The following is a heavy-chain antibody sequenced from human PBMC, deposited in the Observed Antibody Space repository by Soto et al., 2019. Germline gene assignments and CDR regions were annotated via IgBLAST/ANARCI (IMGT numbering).Heavy chain of an antibody. CDR1: GFTFSSYG. D-gene: IGHD5-12*01. V-gene: IGHV3-30*18. J-gene: IGHJ6*03. Sequence: QVQLVESGGGVVQPGRSLRLSCAASGFTFSSYGMHWVRQAPGKGLEWVAVISYDGSNKYYADSVKGRFTISRDNSKNTLYRQMNSLSAEDTAVYYCAKVMGSGYYYYYYYMDVWGKGTTVTVSS. CDR2: ISYDGSNK. CDR3: AKVMGSGYYYYYYYMDV.